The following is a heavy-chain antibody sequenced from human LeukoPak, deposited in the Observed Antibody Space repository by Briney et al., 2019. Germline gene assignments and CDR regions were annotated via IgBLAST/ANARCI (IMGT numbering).Heavy chain of an antibody. Sequence: GGSLRLSCAASGFTFSSYWMHWVRQAPGKGLVGVSRINSDGRSTSYADSVKGRFTISRDNAKNTLYLQMNSLRAEDTAVYYCARVRWGGLYYFDYWGQGTLVTVSS. CDR2: INSDGRST. CDR3: ARVRWGGLYYFDY. D-gene: IGHD3-16*01. CDR1: GFTFSSYW. J-gene: IGHJ4*02. V-gene: IGHV3-74*01.